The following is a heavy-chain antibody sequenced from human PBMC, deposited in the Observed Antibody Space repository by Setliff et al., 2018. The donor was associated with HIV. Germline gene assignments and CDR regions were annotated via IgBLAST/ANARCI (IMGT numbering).Heavy chain of an antibody. CDR1: GAPISSYY. V-gene: IGHV4-59*01. Sequence: PSETLSLTCKVSGAPISSYYWNWIRQPPGKGLEWIGYIYNSGYSNSKPSLKSRVTISLDTSKNQSSLKLSSVTAADTAVYYCARGDGYRANDAYYDTGMDVWGQGITVTVS. D-gene: IGHD5-12*01. J-gene: IGHJ6*02. CDR3: ARGDGYRANDAYYDTGMDV. CDR2: IYNSGYS.